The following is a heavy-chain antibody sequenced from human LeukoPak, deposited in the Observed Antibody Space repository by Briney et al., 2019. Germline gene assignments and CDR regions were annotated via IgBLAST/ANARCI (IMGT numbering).Heavy chain of an antibody. V-gene: IGHV3-74*01. CDR1: GFTFSSYW. CDR2: INSDGINT. Sequence: QPGGSLRRSCVASGFTFSSYWMHWVRQAPGKGLVWVSGINSDGINTNYADSVKGRFTISRDNAKDTLYLQMSSLGAEDTAVYYCARDLGRGDNWNYNDYWGQGTLVTVSS. CDR3: ARDLGRGDNWNYNDY. D-gene: IGHD1-7*01. J-gene: IGHJ4*02.